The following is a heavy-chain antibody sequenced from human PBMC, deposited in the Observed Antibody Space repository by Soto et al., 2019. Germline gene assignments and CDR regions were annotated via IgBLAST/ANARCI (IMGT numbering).Heavy chain of an antibody. Sequence: SETLSLTCTVSGVSISSYYWSWIRQPPGKGLEWIGYVYYNGNTNYNPSLKSRVTISVDTSKNQFSLKLSSVTAADTAVYYCARGKYSSPRGGLDVWGQGTPVTVSS. D-gene: IGHD4-4*01. CDR3: ARGKYSSPRGGLDV. CDR2: VYYNGNT. V-gene: IGHV4-59*01. J-gene: IGHJ6*02. CDR1: GVSISSYY.